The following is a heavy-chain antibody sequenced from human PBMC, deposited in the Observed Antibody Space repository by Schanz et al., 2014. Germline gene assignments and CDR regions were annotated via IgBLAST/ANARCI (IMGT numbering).Heavy chain of an antibody. D-gene: IGHD2-8*01. Sequence: VQLVESGGGLVQPGGSLRLSCAASGFTFSSYAMSWVRQAPGKGLEWVSTISGSGGDTYPADSVKGRFTISRDKSNNTLYLEMNSLRAEDTAVYYCASRSVYAPTWGQGILVTVSS. CDR2: ISGSGGDT. V-gene: IGHV3-23*04. CDR1: GFTFSSYA. CDR3: ASRSVYAPT. J-gene: IGHJ5*02.